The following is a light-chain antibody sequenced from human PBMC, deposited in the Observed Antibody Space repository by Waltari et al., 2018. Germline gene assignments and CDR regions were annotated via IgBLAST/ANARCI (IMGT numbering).Light chain of an antibody. J-gene: IGLJ1*01. V-gene: IGLV2-23*02. CDR2: EVS. CDR1: SNDVGSYNV. Sequence: QSALTQPASVSGSPGQSITISFAGTSNDVGSYNVVTWYQQHPGKAPKLMIFEVSKRPSGVSNRFSGSKSGNTASLTISGLQAEDEADYYCCSYAGSFTYVFGTGTMVTVL. CDR3: CSYAGSFTYV.